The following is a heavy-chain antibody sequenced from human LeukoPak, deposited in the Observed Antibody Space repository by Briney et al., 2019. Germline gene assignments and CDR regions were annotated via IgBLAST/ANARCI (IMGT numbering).Heavy chain of an antibody. CDR2: IYSGGST. D-gene: IGHD6-13*01. V-gene: IGHV3-53*01. J-gene: IGHJ6*02. CDR1: GFTVSSNY. CDR3: ARGGIAAAGFGYYYYGMDV. Sequence: GGSLTLSCAASGFTVSSNYMSWVRQAPGKGLEWVSVIYSGGSTYYADSVKGRFTIPRDNSKNTLYLQMNSLRAEDTAVYYCARGGIAAAGFGYYYYGMDVWGQGTTVTVSS.